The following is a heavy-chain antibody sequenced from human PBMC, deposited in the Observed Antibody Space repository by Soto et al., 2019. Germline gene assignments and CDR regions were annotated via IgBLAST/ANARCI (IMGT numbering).Heavy chain of an antibody. CDR1: GYTFTGYY. Sequence: ASVKVSCKASGYTFTGYYVHWVRQAPGQGLEWMGWINPNSGDTYLAQRFQGRVTMNRDTSIGTAYMELRGLTSDDTAEYYCAKGGAIVAAGTRVYLYNAVDVWGQGTTVTVSS. V-gene: IGHV1-2*02. CDR2: INPNSGDT. D-gene: IGHD1-26*01. J-gene: IGHJ6*02. CDR3: AKGGAIVAAGTRVYLYNAVDV.